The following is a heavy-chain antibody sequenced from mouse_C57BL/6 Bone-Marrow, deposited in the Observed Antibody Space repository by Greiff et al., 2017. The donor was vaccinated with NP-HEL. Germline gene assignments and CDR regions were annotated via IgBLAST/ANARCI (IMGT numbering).Heavy chain of an antibody. CDR1: GYTFTSYW. D-gene: IGHD1-1*01. Sequence: VQLQQSGAELAKPGASVKLSCKASGYTFTSYWMHWVKQRPGQGLEWIGYINPSSGYTKYNQKFKDKATSTADKSSSTAYMQLSSLTYEDSAVYYCARSTVVPQAWFAYWGQGTLVTVSA. J-gene: IGHJ3*01. CDR2: INPSSGYT. V-gene: IGHV1-7*01. CDR3: ARSTVVPQAWFAY.